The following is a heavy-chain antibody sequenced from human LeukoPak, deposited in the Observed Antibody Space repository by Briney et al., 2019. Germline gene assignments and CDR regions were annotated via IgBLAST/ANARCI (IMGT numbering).Heavy chain of an antibody. CDR2: IYHNGST. J-gene: IGHJ4*02. CDR3: ETAYDSSGNDY. V-gene: IGHV4-38-2*01. D-gene: IGHD3-22*01. CDR1: GYSISRCYY. Sequence: PSETLSLTCAVSGYSISRCYYWGWIRQPPGEGLEWIGIIYHNGSTYYNPSLKRRFTTSVARSKNQVSLRLRSFTAAHSASSYCETAYDSSGNDYWGEGTLATVPS.